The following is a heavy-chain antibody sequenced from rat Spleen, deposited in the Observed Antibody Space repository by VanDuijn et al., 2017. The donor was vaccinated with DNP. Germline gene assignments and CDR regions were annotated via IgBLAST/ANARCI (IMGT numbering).Heavy chain of an antibody. CDR3: ARDGRDDWYFDF. Sequence: EVQLVESGGGLVQPGMSLKLSCAASGFTFSNSGMAWVRQAPTKGLEWVASISNSGDNTYYRDSVKGRFTISSDNATGTLYLQMDSLRSEDTATYYCARDGRDDWYFDFWGPGTMVTVSS. V-gene: IGHV5S13*01. CDR1: GFTFSNSG. J-gene: IGHJ1*01. D-gene: IGHD1-12*02. CDR2: ISNSGDNT.